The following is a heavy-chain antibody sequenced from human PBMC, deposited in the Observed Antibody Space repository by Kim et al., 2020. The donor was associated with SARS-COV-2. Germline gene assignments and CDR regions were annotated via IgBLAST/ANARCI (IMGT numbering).Heavy chain of an antibody. CDR2: IYYSGST. V-gene: IGHV4-59*01. CDR3: ARDQRGYCSSTSCDTYAFDI. J-gene: IGHJ3*02. D-gene: IGHD2-2*02. CDR1: GGSISSYY. Sequence: SETLSLTCTVSGGSISSYYWSWIRHPPGKGLEWIGYIYYSGSTNYNPSLTSRVTISVDTSKNQFSLKLSSVTAADTAVYYCARDQRGYCSSTSCDTYAFDIWGQGTMVTVSS.